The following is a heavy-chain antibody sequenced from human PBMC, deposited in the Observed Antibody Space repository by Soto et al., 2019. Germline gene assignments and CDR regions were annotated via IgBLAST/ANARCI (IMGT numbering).Heavy chain of an antibody. J-gene: IGHJ6*02. Sequence: QPGGSLRLSCAASGFTFSSFEMNWVRQAPGKGLEWVSYISDSGTTIYYADSVKGRLTISRDNAKNSLYLQMNSLRVEDTAVYYCARSGGGEYSGSYYVHYYYGMDVWGQGTTVTVSS. V-gene: IGHV3-48*03. D-gene: IGHD1-26*01. CDR1: GFTFSSFE. CDR3: ARSGGGEYSGSYYVHYYYGMDV. CDR2: ISDSGTTI.